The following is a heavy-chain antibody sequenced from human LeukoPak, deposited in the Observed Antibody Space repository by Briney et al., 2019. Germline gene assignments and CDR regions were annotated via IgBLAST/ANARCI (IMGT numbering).Heavy chain of an antibody. V-gene: IGHV1-69*06. D-gene: IGHD4-23*01. CDR3: ARGDYGGNPSMVN. CDR2: IIPIFGTA. J-gene: IGHJ4*02. CDR1: GGTFSSYA. Sequence: ASVKVSCKASGGTFSSYAISWVRQAPGQGLEWMGGIIPIFGTANYAQKFQGRVTITADKSTSTAYMELRSLRSEDTAVYYCARGDYGGNPSMVNWGQGTLVTVSS.